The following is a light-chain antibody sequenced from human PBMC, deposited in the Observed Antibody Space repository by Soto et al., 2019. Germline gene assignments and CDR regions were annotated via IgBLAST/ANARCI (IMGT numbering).Light chain of an antibody. CDR3: AAWDDSLIALYV. CDR1: SSNVGSNP. J-gene: IGLJ1*01. Sequence: QSVLTQPPSASGTPGQRVTISCSGSSSNVGSNPVNWYQQLPGTAHKLLIYTNNQRPSGVPDRFSGSKSGTSASLAISGLQSEDEADYYCAAWDDSLIALYVFGTGTKVTVL. CDR2: TNN. V-gene: IGLV1-44*01.